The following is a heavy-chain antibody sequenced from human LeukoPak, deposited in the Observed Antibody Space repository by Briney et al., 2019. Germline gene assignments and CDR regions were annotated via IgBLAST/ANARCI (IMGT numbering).Heavy chain of an antibody. J-gene: IGHJ6*04. Sequence: GGSLRLSCAASGFTFSSYEMNWVRQAPGKGLEWVSYISSSGSTIYYADSVKGRFTISRDNAKNSLYLQLNSLRAEDTAVYYCAEIGITMIGGVWGKGTTVTISS. CDR3: AEIGITMIGGV. CDR2: ISSSGSTI. CDR1: GFTFSSYE. D-gene: IGHD3-10*02. V-gene: IGHV3-48*03.